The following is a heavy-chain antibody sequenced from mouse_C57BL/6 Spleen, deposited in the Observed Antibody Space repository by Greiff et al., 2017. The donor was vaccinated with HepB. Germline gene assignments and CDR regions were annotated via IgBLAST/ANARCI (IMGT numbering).Heavy chain of an antibody. D-gene: IGHD1-1*01. CDR3: ARGTTVVGGYFDY. J-gene: IGHJ2*01. Sequence: EVQWVESGGGLVKPGGSLKLSCAASGFTFSDYGMHWVRQAPEKGLEWVAYISSGSSTIYYADTVKGRFTISRDNAKNTLFLQMTSLRSEDTAMYYCARGTTVVGGYFDYWGQGTTLTVSS. CDR2: ISSGSSTI. CDR1: GFTFSDYG. V-gene: IGHV5-17*01.